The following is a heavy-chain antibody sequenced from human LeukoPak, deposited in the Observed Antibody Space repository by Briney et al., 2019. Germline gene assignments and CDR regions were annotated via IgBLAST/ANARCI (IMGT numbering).Heavy chain of an antibody. CDR2: IYTNGHT. J-gene: IGHJ4*02. D-gene: IGHD3-22*01. V-gene: IGHV4-4*07. CDR1: GASINNYY. CDR3: AREAKTYDGDGYYLDH. Sequence: SETLSLTCTVSGASINNYYWGWIRQSAGKGLEWIGRIYTNGHTNYSPSLGGRVTMSVDTSRGQFSLSLSSVTAADTAAFYCAREAKTYDGDGYYLDHWGQGILVTVAS.